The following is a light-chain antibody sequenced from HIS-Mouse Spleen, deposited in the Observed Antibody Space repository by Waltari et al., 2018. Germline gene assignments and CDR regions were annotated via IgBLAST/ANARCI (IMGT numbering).Light chain of an antibody. CDR2: EVS. Sequence: QSALTQPPSASGSPGQSVTISCTGTSSDVGCYNYVSWYQQHPGKAPKLMIYEVSKLPSGVPDRFSGSKSGNTASLTVSGLQAEDEADYYCSSYAGSNNVVFGGGTKLTVL. CDR3: SSYAGSNNVV. J-gene: IGLJ2*01. V-gene: IGLV2-8*01. CDR1: SSDVGCYNY.